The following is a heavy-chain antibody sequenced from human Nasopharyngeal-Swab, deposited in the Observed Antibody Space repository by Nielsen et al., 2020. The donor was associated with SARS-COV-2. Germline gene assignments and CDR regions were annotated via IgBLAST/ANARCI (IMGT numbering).Heavy chain of an antibody. Sequence: SVKVSCKASGGTFSSYAISWVRQAPGQGLEWMGGIIPIFGTANYAQKFQGRVTITADESTSTAYMELSSLRSEDTAVYYCASLAMIGVHYAFDIWGQGTMVTVSS. CDR3: ASLAMIGVHYAFDI. D-gene: IGHD3-22*01. CDR2: IIPIFGTA. CDR1: GGTFSSYA. J-gene: IGHJ3*02. V-gene: IGHV1-69*13.